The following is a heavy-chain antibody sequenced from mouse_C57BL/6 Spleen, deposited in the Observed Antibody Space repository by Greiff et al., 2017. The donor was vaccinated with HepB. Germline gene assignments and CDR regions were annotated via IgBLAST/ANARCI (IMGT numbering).Heavy chain of an antibody. Sequence: QVQLQQPGAELVKPGASVKLSCKASGYTFTSYWMHWVKQRPGQGLEWIGYINPSSGYTKYNQKFKDKATLTADKSSSTAYMQLSSLTYVDSAVYYCARGAPSTGAGGYWGQGTTLTVSS. D-gene: IGHD4-1*02. CDR2: INPSSGYT. CDR3: ARGAPSTGAGGY. CDR1: GYTFTSYW. J-gene: IGHJ2*01. V-gene: IGHV1-7*01.